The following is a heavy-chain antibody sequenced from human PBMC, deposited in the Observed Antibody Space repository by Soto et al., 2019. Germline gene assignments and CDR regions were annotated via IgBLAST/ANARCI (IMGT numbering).Heavy chain of an antibody. J-gene: IGHJ4*02. CDR3: ARRGLRLGELSPSYSFDY. Sequence: TLSLTCTVSGDSINSNSYSWAWIRQPPGKELEWIGTIYSSGGPVYNPSLKSRVTISIDTSKSQFSLKLTSVTAADTAVYYCARRGLRLGELSPSYSFDYWGQGTQVTVSS. CDR1: GDSINSNSYS. D-gene: IGHD3-16*02. V-gene: IGHV4-39*01. CDR2: IYSSGGP.